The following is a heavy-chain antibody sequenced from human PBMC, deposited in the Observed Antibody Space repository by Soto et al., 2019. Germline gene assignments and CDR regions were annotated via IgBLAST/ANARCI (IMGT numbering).Heavy chain of an antibody. J-gene: IGHJ4*02. CDR3: ARLSGSCNSY. Sequence: QLQLQESGPGLVKPSETLSLTCTVSGGSISSSSYYWGWIRQPPGKGLEWVGTIYYRGSTYYNPSLKSRVTISGDTSRNQFSLKLSSVTAADTAVYYCARLSGSCNSYWGQGTMVTVAA. CDR1: GGSISSSSYY. CDR2: IYYRGST. D-gene: IGHD1-26*01. V-gene: IGHV4-39*01.